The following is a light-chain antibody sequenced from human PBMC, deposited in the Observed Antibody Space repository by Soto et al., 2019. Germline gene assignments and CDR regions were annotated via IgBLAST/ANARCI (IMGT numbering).Light chain of an antibody. CDR3: CSYVGGYSYV. CDR1: SSDVGDYNS. J-gene: IGLJ1*01. CDR2: DVS. V-gene: IGLV2-11*01. Sequence: QSVLAQPRSVSGSPGQSVTVSCIGTSSDVGDYNSVSWYQPPPGKSPKLMIYDVSKRPSGVPDRFSGSKSGNTASLTISGLQAEDEADYYCCSYVGGYSYVFGIGTKVTVL.